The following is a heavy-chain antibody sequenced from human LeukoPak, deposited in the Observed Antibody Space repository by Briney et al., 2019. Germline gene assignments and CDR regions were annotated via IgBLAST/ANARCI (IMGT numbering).Heavy chain of an antibody. V-gene: IGHV3-23*01. D-gene: IGHD2-8*02. CDR3: EKVPIWYYYYYYGMDV. CDR1: GFTFSDYY. CDR2: ISSSGGST. J-gene: IGHJ6*02. Sequence: GGSLRLSCAASGFTFSDYYMSWIRQAPGKGLEWVSAISSSGGSTYYADSVKGRFTISRGNSKNTLYLQMNRLRAEDTAVYYCEKVPIWYYYYYYGMDVWGQGTTVTVSS.